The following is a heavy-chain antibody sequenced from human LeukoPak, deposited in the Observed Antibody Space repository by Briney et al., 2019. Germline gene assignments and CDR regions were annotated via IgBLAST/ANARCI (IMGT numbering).Heavy chain of an antibody. CDR1: GDSVSRNSAT. D-gene: IGHD1-26*01. Sequence: SQTLSLTCAISGDSVSRNSATWNWIRQSPSRGLEGLGRTYYRSKWFSDYAVSVKSRTTFNPDTSKNQLSLQLNSVTPEDTAVYYCARCSGSYYAFDILGQGTMVTVSS. CDR3: ARCSGSYYAFDI. CDR2: TYYRSKWFS. J-gene: IGHJ3*02. V-gene: IGHV6-1*01.